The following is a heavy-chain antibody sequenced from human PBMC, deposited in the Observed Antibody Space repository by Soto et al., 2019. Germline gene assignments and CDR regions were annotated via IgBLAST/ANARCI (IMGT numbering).Heavy chain of an antibody. Sequence: PSETLSITCPVSGGAISNNNWWSWVRQIPGKGLEWIGEIYQRGNTNYNPSLKSRVTISVDKSKNQFSLNLTSVTAADTAVYFCAGRGYCTTTSCYNDYWGQGTLVTVSS. D-gene: IGHD2-2*02. CDR2: IYQRGNT. CDR3: AGRGYCTTTSCYNDY. J-gene: IGHJ4*02. CDR1: GGAISNNNW. V-gene: IGHV4-4*02.